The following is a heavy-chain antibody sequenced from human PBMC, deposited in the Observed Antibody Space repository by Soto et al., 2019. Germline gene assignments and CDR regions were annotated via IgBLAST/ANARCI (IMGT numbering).Heavy chain of an antibody. CDR3: AKAMRYCGGDCYLEYFQH. D-gene: IGHD2-21*02. CDR1: GFTFSSYA. Sequence: GGSLRLSCAASGFTFSSYAMSWVRQAPGKGLEWVSAISGSGGSTYYADSVKGRFTISRDNSKNTLYLQMNSLRAEDTAVYYCAKAMRYCGGDCYLEYFQHWGQGTLVPSPQ. CDR2: ISGSGGST. J-gene: IGHJ1*01. V-gene: IGHV3-23*01.